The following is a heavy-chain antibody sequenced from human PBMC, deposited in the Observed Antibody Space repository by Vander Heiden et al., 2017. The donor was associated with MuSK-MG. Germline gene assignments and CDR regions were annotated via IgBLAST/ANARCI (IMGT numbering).Heavy chain of an antibody. CDR1: WFSLSTSGVG. CDR3: AHSRNYYYDKGGFDC. CDR2: IYWDDNK. Sequence: QIALKESGPTQVKPTQHLPLTSPFPWFSLSTSGVGVGWIRQPPGKALEWLAIIYWDDNKHYSPSLKGRLTITKDTSKNQVVLTMTNMDPVDTATYYCAHSRNYYYDKGGFDCWGQGTLVTVSS. J-gene: IGHJ4*02. V-gene: IGHV2-5*02. D-gene: IGHD3-22*01.